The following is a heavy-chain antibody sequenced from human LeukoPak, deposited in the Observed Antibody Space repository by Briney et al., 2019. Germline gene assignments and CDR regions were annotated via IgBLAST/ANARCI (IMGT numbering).Heavy chain of an antibody. D-gene: IGHD5-18*01. CDR3: ARVNLGGAAMVKEAFDY. Sequence: GGSLRLSCAASGFTFSSYAMHWVRQAPGKGLEWVAVISYDGSNKYYADSVKGRFTISRDNSKNTLYLQMNSLRAEDTAVYYCARVNLGGAAMVKEAFDYWGQGTLVTVSS. J-gene: IGHJ4*02. CDR1: GFTFSSYA. CDR2: ISYDGSNK. V-gene: IGHV3-30*04.